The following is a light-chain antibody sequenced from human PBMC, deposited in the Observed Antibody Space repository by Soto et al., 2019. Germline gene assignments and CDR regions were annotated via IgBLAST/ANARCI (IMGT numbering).Light chain of an antibody. J-gene: IGKJ1*01. Sequence: DIQMTQSPSTLSASVGDRVTITCRASQSISSWLAWYQQKPGKAPKLLIYKASSLESGVPSRFSGSGYGTEFTLTISSLQPDDFATYYCQQYNSYSWKFGQGTKVEIK. CDR3: QQYNSYSWK. V-gene: IGKV1-5*03. CDR1: QSISSW. CDR2: KAS.